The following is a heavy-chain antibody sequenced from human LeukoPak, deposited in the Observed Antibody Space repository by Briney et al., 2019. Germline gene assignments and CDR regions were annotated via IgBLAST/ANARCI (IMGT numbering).Heavy chain of an antibody. CDR3: ARDAYDSSGYSFDY. J-gene: IGHJ4*02. Sequence: SETLSLTCTVSGGSISSYYWSWIRQPPGKGLEWIGEINHSGSTNYNPSLKSRVTISVDKSKNQFSLKLSSVTAADTAVYYCARDAYDSSGYSFDYWGQGTLVTVSS. V-gene: IGHV4-34*01. D-gene: IGHD3-22*01. CDR1: GGSISSYY. CDR2: INHSGST.